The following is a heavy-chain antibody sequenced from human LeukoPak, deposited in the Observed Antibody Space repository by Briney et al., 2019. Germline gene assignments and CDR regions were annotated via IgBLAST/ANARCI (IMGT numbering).Heavy chain of an antibody. D-gene: IGHD6-13*01. CDR3: ARRYSSSWYEGDSFDY. CDR2: IYTSGST. V-gene: IGHV4-4*07. CDR1: GGSISSYY. J-gene: IGHJ4*02. Sequence: SETLSLTCTVSGGSISSYYWSWIRQPAGKGLEWIGRIYTSGSTNYNPSLKSRVTMSVDTSKNQFSLKLSSVTAADTAVYYCARRYSSSWYEGDSFDYWGQGTLVTVSS.